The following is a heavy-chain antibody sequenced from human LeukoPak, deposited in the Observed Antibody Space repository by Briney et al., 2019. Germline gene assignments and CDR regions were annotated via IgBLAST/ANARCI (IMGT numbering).Heavy chain of an antibody. CDR2: INGKTGDT. D-gene: IGHD6-19*01. CDR3: ARDGAVTGSYNWFDP. CDR1: GYTLTDYY. V-gene: IGHV1-2*02. J-gene: IGHJ5*02. Sequence: ASVKVSCKASGYTLTDYYMHWARQAPGQGLEWMGWINGKTGDTRYAEKFQGRVPMTRDTSINTAYMELRSLTSDDSAVYYCARDGAVTGSYNWFDPWGQGTLVTVSS.